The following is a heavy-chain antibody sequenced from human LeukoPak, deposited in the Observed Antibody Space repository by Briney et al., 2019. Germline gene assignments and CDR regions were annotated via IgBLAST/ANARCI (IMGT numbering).Heavy chain of an antibody. CDR3: ASGWYYLDTYFDY. CDR1: GYTFTGYY. J-gene: IGHJ4*02. CDR2: ISAYNGNT. D-gene: IGHD6-19*01. V-gene: IGHV1-18*04. Sequence: ASVKVSCKASGYTFTGYYMHWVRQAPGQGLEWMGWISAYNGNTNYAQKLQGRVTMTTDTSTSTAYMELRSLRSDDTAVYYCASGWYYLDTYFDYWGQGTPVTVSS.